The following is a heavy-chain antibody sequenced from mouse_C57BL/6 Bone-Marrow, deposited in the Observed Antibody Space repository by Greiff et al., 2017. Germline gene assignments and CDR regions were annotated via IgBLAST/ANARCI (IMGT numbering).Heavy chain of an antibody. CDR3: AREGYYYYAMDY. Sequence: QVQLQQPGAELVKPGASVKLSCKASGYTFTSYWMHWVKQRPGPGLEWIGMIHPNSGSTNYNEKFKSKATLTVDKSSSTAYMQLSSLTSEDSAVYYCAREGYYYYAMDYWGQGTSVTGSS. J-gene: IGHJ4*01. V-gene: IGHV1-64*01. D-gene: IGHD1-1*01. CDR1: GYTFTSYW. CDR2: IHPNSGST.